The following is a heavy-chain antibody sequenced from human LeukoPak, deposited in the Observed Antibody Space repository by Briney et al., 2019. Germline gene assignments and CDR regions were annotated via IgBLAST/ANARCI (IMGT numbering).Heavy chain of an antibody. J-gene: IGHJ4*02. D-gene: IGHD2-2*02. Sequence: SETLSLTCTVSGRSINNGYFWGWIRQPPGKGLEWIASIHHSGTASYNPSLESRVTISVDTSKNQFSLRLSSVIAADTAVYYCARDRGALGATVPAIFAVNFFDSWGQGTLGTVSS. V-gene: IGHV4-38-2*02. CDR2: IHHSGTA. CDR1: GRSINNGYF. CDR3: ARDRGALGATVPAIFAVNFFDS.